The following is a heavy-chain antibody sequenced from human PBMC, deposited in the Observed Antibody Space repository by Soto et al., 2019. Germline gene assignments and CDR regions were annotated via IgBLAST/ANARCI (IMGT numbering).Heavy chain of an antibody. CDR2: INHSGST. CDR1: GGSFSGYY. J-gene: IGHJ6*02. CDR3: ARGLYYDYVWGSYRGAYYYGMDV. V-gene: IGHV4-34*01. Sequence: QVQLQQWGAGLLKPSETLSLTCAVYGGSFSGYYWSWIRQPPGKGLEWIGEINHSGSTNYNPSLKSRVTISVDTSKNQCSLKLSSVTAADTAVYYCARGLYYDYVWGSYRGAYYYGMDVWGQGTTVTVSS. D-gene: IGHD3-16*02.